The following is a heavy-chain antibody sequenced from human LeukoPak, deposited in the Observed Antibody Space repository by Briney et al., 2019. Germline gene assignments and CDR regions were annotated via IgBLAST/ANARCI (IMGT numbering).Heavy chain of an antibody. Sequence: PSETLSLTGTVSGGSISSYYWSWIRQPPGKGLEWIGYIYYSGSTNYNPSLKSRVTISVDTSKNQFSLKLSSVTAADTAVYYCARMGMITFGGAIVRWGQGTLVTVSS. CDR1: GGSISSYY. CDR2: IYYSGST. J-gene: IGHJ4*02. V-gene: IGHV4-59*08. D-gene: IGHD3-16*02. CDR3: ARMGMITFGGAIVR.